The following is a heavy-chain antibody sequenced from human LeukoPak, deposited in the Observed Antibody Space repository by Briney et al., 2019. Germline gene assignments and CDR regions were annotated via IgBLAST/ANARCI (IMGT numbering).Heavy chain of an antibody. D-gene: IGHD3-22*01. V-gene: IGHV1-46*01. CDR1: GYTFTSYY. J-gene: IGHJ4*01. Sequence: GASVKVSCKASGYTFTSYYMHWVRQAPGQGLEWMAIINPSGGSTSYAQKFQGRVTMTRDTSTSTVYMELSSLRSEDTAVYYCARDPRPSYDSSGYYYPGDYWGQEPWSPSPQ. CDR3: ARDPRPSYDSSGYYYPGDY. CDR2: INPSGGST.